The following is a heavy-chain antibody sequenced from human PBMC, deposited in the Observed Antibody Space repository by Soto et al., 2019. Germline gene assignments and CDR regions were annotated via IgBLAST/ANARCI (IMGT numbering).Heavy chain of an antibody. D-gene: IGHD3-3*01. CDR3: ARPPLFWSGYYPHYYMDV. V-gene: IGHV4-34*01. J-gene: IGHJ6*03. Sequence: SEILSLTCAVYSESFNGYYWSWISKPPGKGLEWIGEINHSGSTNYNPSLKSRVTISVDTSKNQFSLKLSSVTAADSAVFYCARPPLFWSGYYPHYYMDVWGKGTTVT. CDR2: INHSGST. CDR1: SESFNGYY.